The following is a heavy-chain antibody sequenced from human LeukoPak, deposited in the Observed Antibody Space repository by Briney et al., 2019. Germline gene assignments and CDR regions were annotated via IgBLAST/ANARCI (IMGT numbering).Heavy chain of an antibody. V-gene: IGHV3-48*01. CDR2: TSSSSITI. CDR1: GFTFITYS. CDR3: ARDGRFGPVLDV. J-gene: IGHJ6*02. Sequence: PGGSLRLSCATSGFTFITYSMNWVRQAPGKGLEWLAYTSSSSITIYHAESVKGRFTISRDNAKNSLYLQMDSLRAEDTAVYYCARDGRFGPVLDVWGQGTTVTVSS. D-gene: IGHD3/OR15-3a*01.